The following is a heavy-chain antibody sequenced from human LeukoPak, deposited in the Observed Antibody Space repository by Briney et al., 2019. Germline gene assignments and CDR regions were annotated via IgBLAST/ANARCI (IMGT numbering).Heavy chain of an antibody. CDR1: GYTFTSYG. J-gene: IGHJ6*02. V-gene: IGHV1-18*01. CDR2: ISAYNGNT. CDR3: ATDPTYSYGMDV. Sequence: ASVKVSCKASGYTFTSYGISWVRQAPGQGLEWMGWISAYNGNTNYAQKFQGRVTMTRNTSISTAYMELSSLRSEDTAVYYCATDPTYSYGMDVWGQGTTVTVSS.